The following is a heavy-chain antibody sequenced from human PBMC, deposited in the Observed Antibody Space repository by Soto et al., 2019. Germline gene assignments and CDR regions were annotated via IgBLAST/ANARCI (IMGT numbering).Heavy chain of an antibody. J-gene: IGHJ4*02. CDR3: VSWVSAHFDY. D-gene: IGHD3-16*01. CDR1: IYTFKSHG. Sequence: GSLRLSGAASIYTFKSHGLSWVRQAPGKGLEWVSTIDSSGVNTHYADSVKGRFTISRDNSRNTLHLQMHDLRADDTALYYCVSWVSAHFDYWGQGTVVTVSS. V-gene: IGHV3-23*01. CDR2: IDSSGVNT.